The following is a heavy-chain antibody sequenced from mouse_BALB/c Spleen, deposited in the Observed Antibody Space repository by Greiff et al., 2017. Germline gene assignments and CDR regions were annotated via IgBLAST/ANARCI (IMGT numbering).Heavy chain of an antibody. J-gene: IGHJ4*01. CDR2: ISYSGST. D-gene: IGHD1-1*02. CDR3: ARREDYLYAMDY. V-gene: IGHV3-8*02. CDR1: GDSITSGY. Sequence: EVKLMESGPSLVKPSQTLSLTCSVTGDSITSGYWHWIRKFPGNKLEYMGYISYSGSTYYNPSLKSRISITRDTSKNQYYLQLNSVTPEDTATYYCARREDYLYAMDYWGQGTSVTVSS.